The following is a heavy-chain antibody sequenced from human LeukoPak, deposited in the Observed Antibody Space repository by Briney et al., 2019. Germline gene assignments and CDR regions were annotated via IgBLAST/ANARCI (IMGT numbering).Heavy chain of an antibody. D-gene: IGHD3-3*01. Sequence: PGGSLRLSCVASGFNFNNYAMSWVRRPPGKGLEWVADVYNTGDYTYYTDSVKGRFTISRDNSKNTLYLEMNSLRTEDTALYYCAKSGDRWSHFDYWGQGTLVTVSS. CDR2: VYNTGDYT. V-gene: IGHV3-23*01. J-gene: IGHJ4*02. CDR3: AKSGDRWSHFDY. CDR1: GFNFNNYA.